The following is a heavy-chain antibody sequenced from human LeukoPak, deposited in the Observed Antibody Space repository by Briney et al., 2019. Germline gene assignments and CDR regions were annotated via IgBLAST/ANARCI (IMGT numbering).Heavy chain of an antibody. CDR3: ARAPRTRRIAAREGPWFDP. V-gene: IGHV1-8*03. CDR2: MNPNSGNT. D-gene: IGHD6-6*01. Sequence: VASVKVSCKASGGTFSSYAMSWVRQAPGQGLEWMGWMNPNSGNTGYAQKFQGRVTITRNTSISTAYMELSSLRSEDTAVYYCARAPRTRRIAAREGPWFDPWGQGTLVTASS. CDR1: GGTFSSYA. J-gene: IGHJ5*02.